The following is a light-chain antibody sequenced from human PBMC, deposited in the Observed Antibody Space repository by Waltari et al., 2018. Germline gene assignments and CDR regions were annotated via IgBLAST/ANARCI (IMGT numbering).Light chain of an antibody. CDR3: QQYDNLPPGT. Sequence: DIQMTQSPSSLSASVGDRVTITCQASQDISNYLNWFQQKPGKAPKLLIYDASNLATGVPSRFSGSGSGTDFTFTISSLQPEDIATYYCQQYDNLPPGTFGQGTRLEIK. V-gene: IGKV1-33*01. J-gene: IGKJ5*01. CDR2: DAS. CDR1: QDISNY.